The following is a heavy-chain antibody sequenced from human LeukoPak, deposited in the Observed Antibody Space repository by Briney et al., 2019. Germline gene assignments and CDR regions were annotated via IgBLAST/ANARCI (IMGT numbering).Heavy chain of an antibody. CDR3: AREPKPHYDILTGYQVN. V-gene: IGHV3-21*01. Sequence: GGSLRLSCAASGFTFSSYSTNWVRQAPGKGLEWVSSISSSSSYIYYADSVKGRFTISRDNAKNSLYLQMNSLRAEDTAVYYCAREPKPHYDILTGYQVNWGQGTLVTVSS. CDR2: ISSSSSYI. J-gene: IGHJ4*02. D-gene: IGHD3-9*01. CDR1: GFTFSSYS.